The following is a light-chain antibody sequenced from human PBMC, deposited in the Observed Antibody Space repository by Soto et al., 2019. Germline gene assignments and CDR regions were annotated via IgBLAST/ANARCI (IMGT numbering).Light chain of an antibody. CDR1: QDISTN. V-gene: IGKV3-15*01. J-gene: IGKJ1*01. CDR3: QQYDNWLRT. CDR2: GAS. Sequence: EIVMTQSPATLSVSPGERATLSCRASQDISTNLAWYQQKPGQAPRLLIYGASTRATGIPARFSGIGSGTEFTLTISSLQSEDFAVSYCQQYDNWLRTFGKGTKVEIK.